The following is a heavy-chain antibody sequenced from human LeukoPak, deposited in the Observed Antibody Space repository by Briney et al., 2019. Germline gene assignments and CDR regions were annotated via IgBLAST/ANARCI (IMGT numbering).Heavy chain of an antibody. V-gene: IGHV3-53*01. Sequence: GGSLRLSCVVSGFTVSTNFMSWVRQASGERLEWVSVIYSGGSTYYADSVKGRFTISRDNSKNTLYLQMNSLRAEDTAVYYCARTRVDTTTFDYFDYWGQGTLVTVSS. CDR1: GFTVSTNF. D-gene: IGHD4-11*01. J-gene: IGHJ4*02. CDR3: ARTRVDTTTFDYFDY. CDR2: IYSGGST.